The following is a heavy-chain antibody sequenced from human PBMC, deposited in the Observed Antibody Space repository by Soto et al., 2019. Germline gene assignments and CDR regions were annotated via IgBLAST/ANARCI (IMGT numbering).Heavy chain of an antibody. J-gene: IGHJ4*02. Sequence: QVQLQQWGAGLLKPSETLSLTCAVYGGSFSGYYWTWIRQPPGKRPEWIGEINDSGSTNYNPSLKSRVTISVDTSKNQFSLKVRSVTAADTAVYYCARGVVRRVIIQYTSFFDSSALGTSVTVSS. CDR3: ARGVVRRVIIQYTSFFDS. CDR1: GGSFSGYY. D-gene: IGHD3-10*01. CDR2: INDSGST. V-gene: IGHV4-34*01.